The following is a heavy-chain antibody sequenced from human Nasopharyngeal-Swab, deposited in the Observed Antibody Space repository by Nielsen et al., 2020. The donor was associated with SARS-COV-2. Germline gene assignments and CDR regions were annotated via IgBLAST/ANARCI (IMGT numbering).Heavy chain of an antibody. J-gene: IGHJ4*02. Sequence: GESLKISCAASGFPFSSYGMHWVRQAQGKGLEWVAFIRYDGSNKYYADSVKGRFTISRDNSKNTLYLQMNSLRAEDTAVYYCAKDDFGGRYLIDYWGQGTLVTVSS. D-gene: IGHD1-26*01. CDR3: AKDDFGGRYLIDY. V-gene: IGHV3-30*02. CDR1: GFPFSSYG. CDR2: IRYDGSNK.